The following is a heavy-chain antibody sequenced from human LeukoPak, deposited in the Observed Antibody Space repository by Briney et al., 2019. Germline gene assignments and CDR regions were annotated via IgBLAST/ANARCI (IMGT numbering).Heavy chain of an antibody. V-gene: IGHV4-61*01. CDR3: ATTFGKGSY. Sequence: PSETLSLTCTVSGGSVSSGSYYWSWIRQPPGKGLEWIGYIYYSGSTNYNPSLKSRVTISVDTSKNQFSLKLSSVTAADTAVYYCATTFGKGSYWGQGTLVTASS. CDR2: IYYSGST. D-gene: IGHD3-16*01. CDR1: GGSVSSGSYY. J-gene: IGHJ4*02.